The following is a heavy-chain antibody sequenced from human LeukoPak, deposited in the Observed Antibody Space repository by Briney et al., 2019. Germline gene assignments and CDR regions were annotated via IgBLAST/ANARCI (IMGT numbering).Heavy chain of an antibody. Sequence: GGSLRLSCAASGFTFTSYSMNWVRQAPGKGLEWVSTISGGGGSTYYADSVKGRFTISRDNSKNTLYLQMNSLRAEDTAVYYCANTISSSSGYYFDYWGQGTLVTVSS. V-gene: IGHV3-23*01. CDR2: ISGGGGST. CDR1: GFTFTSYS. D-gene: IGHD6-6*01. CDR3: ANTISSSSGYYFDY. J-gene: IGHJ4*02.